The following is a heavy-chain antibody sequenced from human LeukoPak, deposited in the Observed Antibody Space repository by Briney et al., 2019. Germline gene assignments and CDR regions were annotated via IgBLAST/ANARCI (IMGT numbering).Heavy chain of an antibody. J-gene: IGHJ4*02. D-gene: IGHD6-19*01. CDR3: ATLSGYSSGWYYFDY. CDR2: FDPKAGET. V-gene: IGHV1-24*01. CDR1: GYTLTELS. Sequence: ASVKVSCKVSGYTLTELSMHWVRQAPGKGLEWMGGFDPKAGETIYPQKFQGRVTMTEDTSTDTASMELSSLRSEDTAVYYCATLSGYSSGWYYFDYWGQGTLVTVSS.